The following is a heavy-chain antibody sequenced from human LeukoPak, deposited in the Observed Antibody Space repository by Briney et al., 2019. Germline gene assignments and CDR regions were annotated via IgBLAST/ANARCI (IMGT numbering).Heavy chain of an antibody. CDR1: GYSFSTYW. V-gene: IGHV5-51*01. J-gene: IGHJ4*02. CDR2: IWPADSDT. Sequence: GESLKISCQGSGYSFSTYWIGWMRQMPGKGLEWMGVIWPADSDTRYSPSFQGQVTISADTSISTVYLQWSSLKASDSAMYYCAFGLGSSHNPPKFDYWGQGTLVTVSS. CDR3: AFGLGSSHNPPKFDY. D-gene: IGHD3-10*01.